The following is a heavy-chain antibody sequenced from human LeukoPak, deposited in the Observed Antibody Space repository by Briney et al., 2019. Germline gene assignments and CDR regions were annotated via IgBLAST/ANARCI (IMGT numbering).Heavy chain of an antibody. V-gene: IGHV3-74*01. CDR3: AKTGIGFGAAYYFDY. CDR2: INSDGSST. CDR1: GFTFSSYW. Sequence: GGSLRLSCAASGFTFSSYWMHWVRQAPGKGLVWVSRINSDGSSTSYADSVKGRFTISRDNSKNTLYLQMNSLRAEDTAVYYCAKTGIGFGAAYYFDYWGQGTLVTVSS. J-gene: IGHJ4*02. D-gene: IGHD3-10*01.